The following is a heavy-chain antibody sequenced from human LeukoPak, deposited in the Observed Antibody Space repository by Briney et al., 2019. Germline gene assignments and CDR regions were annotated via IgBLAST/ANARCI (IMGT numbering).Heavy chain of an antibody. J-gene: IGHJ4*02. Sequence: SETLSLTCTVSGGSISSYYWSWIRQPPGKGLEWIGYIYYSGSTNYNPSLKSRVTISVDTSNNQFSLKLSSVTAADTAVYYCARETYYYDSSGYTEYYFDYWGQGTLVTVSS. CDR2: IYYSGST. CDR1: GGSISSYY. CDR3: ARETYYYDSSGYTEYYFDY. D-gene: IGHD3-22*01. V-gene: IGHV4-59*01.